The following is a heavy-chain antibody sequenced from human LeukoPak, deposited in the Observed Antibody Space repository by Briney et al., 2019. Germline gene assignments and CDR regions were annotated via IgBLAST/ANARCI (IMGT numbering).Heavy chain of an antibody. D-gene: IGHD3-3*01. J-gene: IGHJ6*02. Sequence: ASVKVSCKASGGTFSSYAISWVRRAPGQGLEWMGRIIPILGIANYAQKFQGRVTITADKSTSTAYMELSSLRSEDTAVYYCARVDTIFGVGSNYYYYGMDVWGQGTTVTVSS. CDR1: GGTFSSYA. V-gene: IGHV1-69*04. CDR2: IIPILGIA. CDR3: ARVDTIFGVGSNYYYYGMDV.